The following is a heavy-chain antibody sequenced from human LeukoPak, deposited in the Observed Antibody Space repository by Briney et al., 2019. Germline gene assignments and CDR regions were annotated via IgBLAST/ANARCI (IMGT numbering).Heavy chain of an antibody. Sequence: GASVKVSCKASGYTFTSYYMHWVRQAPGQGLEWMGIINPSGGSTSYAQKFQGRVTMTRDTSTSTVYMELSSLRSEDTAVYYCAKSIAAGWYFDLWGRGTLVTVSS. V-gene: IGHV1-46*01. J-gene: IGHJ2*01. CDR2: INPSGGST. D-gene: IGHD6-6*01. CDR1: GYTFTSYY. CDR3: AKSIAAGWYFDL.